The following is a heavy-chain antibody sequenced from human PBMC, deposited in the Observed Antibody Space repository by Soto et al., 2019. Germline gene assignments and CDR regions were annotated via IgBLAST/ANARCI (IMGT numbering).Heavy chain of an antibody. CDR3: ASSAIDTSASYLGDHESDS. CDR2: IIPIFGTA. V-gene: IGHV1-69*06. CDR1: GGTFSSYA. Sequence: QVQLVQSGAEVKKPGSSVKVSCKASGGTFSSYAISWVRQAPGQGLEWMGGIIPIFGTANYAQKFQGRVTITADKSTSAGYMELSSVRSEDTAVYYCASSAIDTSASYLGDHESDSWGQGTLVTVSS. D-gene: IGHD3-22*01. J-gene: IGHJ4*02.